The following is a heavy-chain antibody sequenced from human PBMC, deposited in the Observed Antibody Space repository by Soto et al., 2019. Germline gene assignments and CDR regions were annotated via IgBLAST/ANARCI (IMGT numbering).Heavy chain of an antibody. D-gene: IGHD2-21*02. CDR3: ARVPQAYCGGDCYPLGD. V-gene: IGHV1-69*02. J-gene: IGHJ4*02. CDR2: IIPILGIA. Sequence: QVQLVQSGAEVKKPGSSVKVSCKASGGTFSSYTISWVRQAPGQGLEWMGRIIPILGIANYAQKFQGRVTITAEKSTSTASMELSSLRSGDTAVYYCARVPQAYCGGDCYPLGDWGQGTLVTVSS. CDR1: GGTFSSYT.